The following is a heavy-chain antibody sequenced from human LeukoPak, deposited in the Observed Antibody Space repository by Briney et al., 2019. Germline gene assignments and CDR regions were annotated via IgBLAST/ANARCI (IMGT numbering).Heavy chain of an antibody. V-gene: IGHV3-30-3*01. Sequence: GKSLRLSCAASRFTFSNYAMHWDRQAPGKGLEWVAVISNDGSNNYYADSVKGRFTISRDNSKNTLYLQMNSLRAEDTAVYYCATHHTSRYSHYYFDFWGQGTLVTVSS. CDR3: ATHHTSRYSHYYFDF. CDR2: ISNDGSNN. CDR1: RFTFSNYA. D-gene: IGHD2-2*01. J-gene: IGHJ4*02.